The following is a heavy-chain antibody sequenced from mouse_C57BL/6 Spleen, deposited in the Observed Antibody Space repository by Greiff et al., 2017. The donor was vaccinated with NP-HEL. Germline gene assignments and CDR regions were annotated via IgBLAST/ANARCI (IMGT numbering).Heavy chain of an antibody. CDR3: ARNLIYYDYDEGYYFDY. CDR1: GFSLTSYA. CDR2: IWTGGGT. J-gene: IGHJ2*01. Sequence: QVQLKESGPGLVAPSQSLSITCTVSGFSLTSYAISWVRQPPGKGLEWLGVIWTGGGTNYNSALKSRLSISKDNSKSQVFLKMNSLQTDDTARYYCARNLIYYDYDEGYYFDYWGQGTTLTVSS. D-gene: IGHD2-4*01. V-gene: IGHV2-9-1*01.